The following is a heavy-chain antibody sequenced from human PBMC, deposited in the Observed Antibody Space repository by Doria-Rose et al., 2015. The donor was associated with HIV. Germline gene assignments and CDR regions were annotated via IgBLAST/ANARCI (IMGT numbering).Heavy chain of an antibody. CDR1: GVSLSSPGMG. D-gene: IGHD6-13*01. CDR2: NFSDDER. CDR3: ARIKSSRWYHKYYFDF. J-gene: IGHJ4*02. Sequence: QITLKESGPVLVKPTETLTLTCTVSGVSLSSPGMGVSWLRQPPGKALEWLANNFSDDERSYKASLKSRLTISRGTSKSQVVLTMTDMDPVDTATYYCARIKSSRWYHKYYFDFWGQGTLVIVSA. V-gene: IGHV2-26*01.